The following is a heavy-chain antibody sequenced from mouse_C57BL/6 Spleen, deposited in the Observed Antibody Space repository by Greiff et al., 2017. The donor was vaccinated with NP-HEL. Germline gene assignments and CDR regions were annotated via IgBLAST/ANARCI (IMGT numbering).Heavy chain of an antibody. J-gene: IGHJ4*01. V-gene: IGHV1-26*01. CDR2: INPNNGGT. CDR3: AIGVWALYYAMDY. CDR1: GYTFTDYY. Sequence: EVQLQQSGPELVKPGASVKISCKASGYTFTDYYMNWVKQSHGKSLEWIGDINPNNGGTNYNQKFKGKATLTVVRSSSTAYMELRSLTAEDSAVYYCAIGVWALYYAMDYLCQGTSVTVSS. D-gene: IGHD2-14*01.